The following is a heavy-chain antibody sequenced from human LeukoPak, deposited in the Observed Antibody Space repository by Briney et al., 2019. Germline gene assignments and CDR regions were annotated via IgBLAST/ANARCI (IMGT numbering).Heavy chain of an antibody. V-gene: IGHV3-23*01. CDR3: AKSVIRGVINRFDN. CDR2: ISGSGGTT. D-gene: IGHD3-10*01. CDR1: GFSFSSFA. J-gene: IGHJ4*02. Sequence: GGSLRLSCAASGFSFSSFAMSWVRQAPGKGLEWVSGISGSGGTTYQADSVKGRFTISRDNSKNTLYLQMNSLRAEDTAVYYCAKSVIRGVINRFDNWGQGTLVTVSS.